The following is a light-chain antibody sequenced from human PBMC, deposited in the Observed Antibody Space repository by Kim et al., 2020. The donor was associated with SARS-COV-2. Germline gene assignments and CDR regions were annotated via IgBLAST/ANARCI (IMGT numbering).Light chain of an antibody. J-gene: IGLJ3*02. Sequence: VTVSCTGSSSNIGAGYDVHWYQQLPGTAPKLLIYGTSNRPSGVPDRFSGSKSGTSASLAITGLQAEDEADYYCQSYDSSLSGSGVFGGGTQLTVL. CDR3: QSYDSSLSGSGV. CDR2: GTS. V-gene: IGLV1-40*01. CDR1: SSNIGAGYD.